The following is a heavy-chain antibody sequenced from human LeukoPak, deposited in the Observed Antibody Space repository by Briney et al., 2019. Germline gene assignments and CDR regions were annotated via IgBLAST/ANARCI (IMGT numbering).Heavy chain of an antibody. V-gene: IGHV1-46*01. CDR2: INPTGGST. CDR3: ARTAARRFDY. D-gene: IGHD6-6*01. J-gene: IGHJ4*02. CDR1: GYTFPSYF. Sequence: SVKVSCKASGYTFPSYFMHWVRQAPGQGLEWMGIINPTGGSTTHAQKFQGRVTMTRDTSTSTVYMELSSLRSDDTAVYYCARTAARRFDYWGQGTLVTVSS.